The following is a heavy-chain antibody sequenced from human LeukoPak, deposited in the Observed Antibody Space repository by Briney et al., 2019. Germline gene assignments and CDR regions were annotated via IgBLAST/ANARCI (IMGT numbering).Heavy chain of an antibody. CDR2: MSLSYDGSNK. V-gene: IGHV3-30-3*01. CDR1: GFTFTNYA. J-gene: IGHJ6*03. D-gene: IGHD2-2*02. CDR3: ARDRPNCTSPSCYRYYFMDV. Sequence: PGRSLRLSCAASGFTFTNYAMHWVRQAPGKGLEWVTLMSLSYDGSNKFYADSVKGRFTISRDNSKNTLYLQMDSLRAEDTAVYYCARDRPNCTSPSCYRYYFMDVWXKGTTVTVSS.